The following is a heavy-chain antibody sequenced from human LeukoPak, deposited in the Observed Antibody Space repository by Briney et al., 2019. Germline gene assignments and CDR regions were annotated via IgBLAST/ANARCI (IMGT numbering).Heavy chain of an antibody. Sequence: GGSLRLSCAASGFTFSSYSMNWVRQAPGKGLEWVSYISSSSSTIYYADSVKGRFTISRDNAKNSLYLQMSSLRAEDTAVYYCARGGRSKAFDPWGQGTLVTVSS. D-gene: IGHD6-25*01. CDR1: GFTFSSYS. CDR3: ARGGRSKAFDP. CDR2: ISSSSSTI. V-gene: IGHV3-48*01. J-gene: IGHJ5*02.